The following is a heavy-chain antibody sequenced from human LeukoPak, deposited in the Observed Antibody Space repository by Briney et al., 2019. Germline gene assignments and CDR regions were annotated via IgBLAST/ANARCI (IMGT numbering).Heavy chain of an antibody. D-gene: IGHD4-17*01. Sequence: ASVNVSCKASGYTFTGYYMHWVRQAPGQGLEWMGWINPNSGGTNYAQKFQGRVTMTRDTSISTAYMELSRLRADDTAVYYCARDGSMTTVTMGYYYYYMDVWGKGTTVTVSS. CDR2: INPNSGGT. CDR3: ARDGSMTTVTMGYYYYYMDV. V-gene: IGHV1-2*02. CDR1: GYTFTGYY. J-gene: IGHJ6*03.